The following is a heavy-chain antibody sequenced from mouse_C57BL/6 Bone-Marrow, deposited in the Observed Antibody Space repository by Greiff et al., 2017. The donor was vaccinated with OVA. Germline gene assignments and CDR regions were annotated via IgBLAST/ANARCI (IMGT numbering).Heavy chain of an antibody. CDR2: IRSKSNNYAT. CDR1: GFSFNTYA. V-gene: IGHV10-1*01. D-gene: IGHD1-1*01. J-gene: IGHJ4*01. CDR3: VRGYYGSSYDYAMDY. Sequence: EVQVVESGGGLVQPKGSLKLSCAASGFSFNTYAMNWVRQAPGKGLEWVARIRSKSNNYATYYADSVKDRFTISRDDSESMLYLQMNNLKTEDTAMYYCVRGYYGSSYDYAMDYWGQGTSVTVSS.